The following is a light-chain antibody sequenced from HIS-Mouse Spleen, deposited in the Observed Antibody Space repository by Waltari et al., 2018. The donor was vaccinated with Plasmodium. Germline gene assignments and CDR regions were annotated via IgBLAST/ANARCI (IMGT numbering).Light chain of an antibody. J-gene: IGLJ3*02. CDR3: YSAADNNWV. V-gene: IGLV3-27*01. CDR1: VLATNY. CDR2: KDR. Sequence: SYELTQPSSVSVSPGQTARINCSGDVLATNYARWFQQKPRQAPVLVIYKDRERPSGIPERFSGSSSGTTVTLTISGAQVEDEADYYCYSAADNNWVFGGGTKLTVL.